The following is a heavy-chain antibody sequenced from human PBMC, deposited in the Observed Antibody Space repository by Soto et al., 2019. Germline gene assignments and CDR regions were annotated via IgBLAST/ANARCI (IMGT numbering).Heavy chain of an antibody. CDR1: EFTFSTHA. D-gene: IGHD2-2*01. Sequence: PGGSLRLSCAASEFTFSTHAMTWVRQAPGKGLEWVSSISGSGGSTYYADSVKGRFTISRDNSKNTLYLQMNSLRAEGAAVYSCAKAGYCVSTSCYFPFDYWGQGTLVTVSS. CDR2: ISGSGGST. CDR3: AKAGYCVSTSCYFPFDY. J-gene: IGHJ4*02. V-gene: IGHV3-23*01.